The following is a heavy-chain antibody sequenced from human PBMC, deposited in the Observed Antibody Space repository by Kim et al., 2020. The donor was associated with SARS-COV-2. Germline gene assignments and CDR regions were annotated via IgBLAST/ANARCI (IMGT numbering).Heavy chain of an antibody. D-gene: IGHD1-1*01. CDR1: GFTFSSYA. Sequence: GGSLRLSCAASGFTFSSYAMHWVRQAPGKGLEWVSAISDTGGSTYYAVSVKGRFTISRDNSKNTLYVQMDSLRAEDTAVYYCAKHRRTGTTLLDFWGQGTLVTVSS. V-gene: IGHV3-23*01. CDR2: ISDTGGST. J-gene: IGHJ4*02. CDR3: AKHRRTGTTLLDF.